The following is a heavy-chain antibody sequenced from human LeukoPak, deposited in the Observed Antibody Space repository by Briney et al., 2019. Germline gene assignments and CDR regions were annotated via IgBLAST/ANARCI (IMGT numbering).Heavy chain of an antibody. D-gene: IGHD3-3*01. V-gene: IGHV4-39*01. CDR3: ATTIFGAVTMDP. CDR2: IYYSGST. Sequence: SETLSLTCTVSGGSISSSSYYWGWIRQPPGKGLEWIGSIYYSGSTYYNPSLKSRVTISVDTSKNQFSLKLSSVTAADTAVYYCATTIFGAVTMDPWGQGTLVTVSS. J-gene: IGHJ5*02. CDR1: GGSISSSSYY.